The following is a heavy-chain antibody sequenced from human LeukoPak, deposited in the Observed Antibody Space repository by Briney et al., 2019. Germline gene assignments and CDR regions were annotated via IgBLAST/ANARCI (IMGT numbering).Heavy chain of an antibody. J-gene: IGHJ4*02. Sequence: GGSLRLSCAASGFTFSSYGMHWVRQAPGKGLEWVAFIRYDGSNKYYADSVKGRFTISRDNSKNTLYLQMNSLRAEDTAVYYCAKIRGSGYSYGYSIDYWGQGTLVTVSS. CDR1: GFTFSSYG. V-gene: IGHV3-30*02. CDR3: AKIRGSGYSYGYSIDY. D-gene: IGHD5-18*01. CDR2: IRYDGSNK.